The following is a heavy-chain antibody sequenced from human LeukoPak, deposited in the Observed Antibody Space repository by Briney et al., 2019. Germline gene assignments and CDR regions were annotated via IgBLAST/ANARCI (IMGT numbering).Heavy chain of an antibody. CDR2: INHSGST. V-gene: IGHV4-34*01. Sequence: SETLSLTCAVYGGSFSGYYWSWIRRPPGKGLEWIGEINHSGSTNYNPSLKSRVTISVDTSKNQFSLKLSSVTAADTAVYYCARGSKYYDILGWGQGTLVTVSS. D-gene: IGHD3-9*01. CDR1: GGSFSGYY. CDR3: ARGSKYYDILG. J-gene: IGHJ4*02.